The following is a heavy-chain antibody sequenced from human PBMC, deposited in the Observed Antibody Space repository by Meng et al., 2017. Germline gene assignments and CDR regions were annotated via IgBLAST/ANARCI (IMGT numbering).Heavy chain of an antibody. CDR3: ARGVVYAISYFDY. V-gene: IGHV6-1*01. CDR2: TYYRSKWYN. CDR1: GDSVASNSAA. J-gene: IGHJ4*02. D-gene: IGHD2-8*02. Sequence: QAHVQQAGPGLVKRWQTLPLTCAISGDSVASNSAAWNWIRQSPSRGLEWLGRTYYRSKWYNDYAVSVKSRITINPDTSKNQFSLQLNSVTPEDTAVYYCARGVVYAISYFDYWGQGTLVTVSS.